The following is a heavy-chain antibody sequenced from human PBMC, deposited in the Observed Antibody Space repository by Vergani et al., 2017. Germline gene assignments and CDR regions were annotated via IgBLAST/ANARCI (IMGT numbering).Heavy chain of an antibody. J-gene: IGHJ4*02. CDR3: AILYGRDSGGSKYFDY. CDR2: IHPADSDT. V-gene: IGHV5-51*01. CDR1: GYSFTNYW. D-gene: IGHD5-12*01. Sequence: EVQLVQSGAEVKKPGESLKISCQISGYSFTNYWIGWVRQMPGKGLEWMGIIHPADSDTRYSPSFKGQVTISVDKSISTAYLQRSSLRASGSAMYYCAILYGRDSGGSKYFDYWGQGTLVTVSS.